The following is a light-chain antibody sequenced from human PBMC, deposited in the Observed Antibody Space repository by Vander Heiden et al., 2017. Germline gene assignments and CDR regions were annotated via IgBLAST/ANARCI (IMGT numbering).Light chain of an antibody. CDR1: QSVLSSFNSKNH. CDR3: EQHSTKT. V-gene: IGKV4-1*01. Sequence: DIVLTQSPDTLAVSLGERATINCKSSQSVLSSFNSKNHVACFRQKPRQPPELLIYWASTRESGVPDRFSGSGSGTDFTLTISNIQAEDVAVYYCEQHSTKTFGQGTKVEIK. J-gene: IGKJ1*01. CDR2: WAS.